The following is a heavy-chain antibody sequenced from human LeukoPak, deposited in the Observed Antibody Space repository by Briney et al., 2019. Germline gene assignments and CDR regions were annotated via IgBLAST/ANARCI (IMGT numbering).Heavy chain of an antibody. CDR2: IYYSGST. V-gene: IGHV4-59*01. CDR1: GGSISSYY. CDR3: ARVRAATIDAYYYDSSGYYYVAFDI. Sequence: SETLSLTCTVSGGSISSYYWSWIRQPPGKGLEWIGYIYYSGSTNYNPSLKSRVTISVDTSKNQFSLKLSSVTAADTAVYYCARVRAATIDAYYYDSSGYYYVAFDIWGQGTMVTVSS. J-gene: IGHJ3*02. D-gene: IGHD3-22*01.